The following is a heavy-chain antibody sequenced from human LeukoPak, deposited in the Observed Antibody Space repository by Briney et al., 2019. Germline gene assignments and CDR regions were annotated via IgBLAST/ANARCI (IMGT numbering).Heavy chain of an antibody. CDR2: IKWNGGST. Sequence: GGSPRHSCAAPGFTPDDYGMSWVRQAPGKGLERVSGIKWNGGSTGSADSVKGRFTISRDNAKNSQYLQMNSLRAEDTALYYCARDRQWFGELLGYYFDYWGQGTLVTVSS. CDR1: GFTPDDYG. D-gene: IGHD3-10*01. V-gene: IGHV3-20*04. CDR3: ARDRQWFGELLGYYFDY. J-gene: IGHJ4*02.